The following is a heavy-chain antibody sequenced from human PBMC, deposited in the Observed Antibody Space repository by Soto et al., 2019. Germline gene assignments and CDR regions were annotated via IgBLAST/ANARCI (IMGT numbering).Heavy chain of an antibody. Sequence: GGSPRLSCAASGFTFSSYATGWVRQAPGKGLDWVSAIGGSGGSAYYADSVKGRFTISSDNSKNTLYLQMNSLRAEDTAVYYCARDPGGYSYGAYYFDYWGQGVLVTVSS. CDR1: GFTFSSYA. CDR3: ARDPGGYSYGAYYFDY. D-gene: IGHD5-18*01. V-gene: IGHV3-23*01. CDR2: IGGSGGSA. J-gene: IGHJ4*02.